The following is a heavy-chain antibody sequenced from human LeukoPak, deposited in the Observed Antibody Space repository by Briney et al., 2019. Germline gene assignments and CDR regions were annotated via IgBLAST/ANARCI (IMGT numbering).Heavy chain of an antibody. CDR3: ARVGSGSYLDY. V-gene: IGHV4-59*01. CDR1: GGXISSYY. CDR2: VYYSGST. Sequence: SETLSLTCTVSGGXISSYYCTWIRQPPGKGLEWIGFVYYSGSTNYNPSLKSRVTISLDASKKQFFLKLSSVTAADTAVYYCARVGSGSYLDYWGQGTLVTVSS. D-gene: IGHD3-10*01. J-gene: IGHJ4*02.